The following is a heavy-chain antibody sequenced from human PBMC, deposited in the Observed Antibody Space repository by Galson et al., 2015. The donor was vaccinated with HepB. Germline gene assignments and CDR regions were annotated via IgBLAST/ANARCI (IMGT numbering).Heavy chain of an antibody. V-gene: IGHV7-4-1*02. J-gene: IGHJ6*02. CDR1: GYTFTSYA. D-gene: IGHD6-13*01. Sequence: SVKVSCKASGYTFTSYALNWVRQAPGQGLEWMGWINTNTGNPGYAQGLTGRFVFWLDTFVSTANLQISSLKAEDPAVYYYASTSPVADGLGMDVWGQGTAVTVSS. CDR3: ASTSPVADGLGMDV. CDR2: INTNTGNP.